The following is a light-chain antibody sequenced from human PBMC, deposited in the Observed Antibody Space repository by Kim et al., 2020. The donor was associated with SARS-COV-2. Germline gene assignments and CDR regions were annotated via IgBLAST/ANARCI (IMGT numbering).Light chain of an antibody. CDR2: GAS. V-gene: IGKV3-15*01. Sequence: EIVVTQSPATLSLSPGERATLSCRASQSVESYLAWYQQKSGQAPRLLIYGASTRATGTPASFSGSGSGTEFTLTISSLQSEDFAVYYCQQYNNWPLTFGPGTKVDIK. CDR3: QQYNNWPLT. CDR1: QSVESY. J-gene: IGKJ3*01.